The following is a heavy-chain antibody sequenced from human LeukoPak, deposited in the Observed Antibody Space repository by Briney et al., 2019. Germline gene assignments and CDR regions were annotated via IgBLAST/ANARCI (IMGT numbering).Heavy chain of an antibody. D-gene: IGHD1-1*01. J-gene: IGHJ1*01. CDR2: ISAGGDRL. Sequence: GGSLRLSCVASGFSFSYCEMNWVRQAPGKGLQWLSSISAGGDRLYYADSVRGRLTISRDNAKNSLYLQLNSLGAEDTAVYYCARDASALEVHVWGQGTLVTVSS. CDR3: ARDASALEVHV. CDR1: GFSFSYCE. V-gene: IGHV3-48*03.